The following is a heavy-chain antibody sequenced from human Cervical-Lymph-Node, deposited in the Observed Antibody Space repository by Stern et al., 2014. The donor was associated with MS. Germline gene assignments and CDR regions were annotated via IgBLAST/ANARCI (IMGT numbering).Heavy chain of an antibody. CDR2: ISGHDGKT. J-gene: IGHJ4*02. Sequence: VQLLQSGAEVKKPGASVKVSCKASGYTFTKYGISWVRQAPGQGLEWMGWISGHDGKTNYAQNVQGRVTIITDSSTNTAYMELRSLRSDDTAVYYCARSTDDGSGFYPTPFDYWGQGSLVSVSS. V-gene: IGHV1-18*04. CDR1: GYTFTKYG. CDR3: ARSTDDGSGFYPTPFDY. D-gene: IGHD3-22*01.